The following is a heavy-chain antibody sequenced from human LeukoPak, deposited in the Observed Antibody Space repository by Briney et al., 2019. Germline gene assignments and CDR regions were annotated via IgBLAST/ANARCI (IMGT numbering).Heavy chain of an antibody. Sequence: GGSLSLSCAASGFTFSSYAMSWVRPAPGKGLEWVSAISGSGGSTYYADSVKGRFTISRDNSKNTLYLQMNSLRAEDTAVYYCAKDSSGSDSHYWGQGTLVIVSS. CDR3: AKDSSGSDSHY. D-gene: IGHD6-19*01. CDR1: GFTFSSYA. V-gene: IGHV3-23*01. J-gene: IGHJ4*02. CDR2: ISGSGGST.